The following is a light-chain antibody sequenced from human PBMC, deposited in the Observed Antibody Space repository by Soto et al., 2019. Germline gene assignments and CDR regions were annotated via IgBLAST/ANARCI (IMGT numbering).Light chain of an antibody. CDR2: SNN. Sequence: QSVLTQPPSASGTPGQRVTISCSGSSSNIGSNTVNWYQQLPGTAPKLLIYSNNQRPSGVPDRFSGSKSGTSAPLAISGLQSEDEADYYCAAWDDSLNGYVFGPGTKLTVL. V-gene: IGLV1-44*01. CDR1: SSNIGSNT. CDR3: AAWDDSLNGYV. J-gene: IGLJ1*01.